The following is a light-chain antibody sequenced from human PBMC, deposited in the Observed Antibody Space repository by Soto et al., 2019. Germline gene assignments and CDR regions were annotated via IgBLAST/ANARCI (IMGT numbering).Light chain of an antibody. CDR3: SSYTISTTV. J-gene: IGLJ1*01. Sequence: QSALTQLASVSGSPGQSVTISCSGISSGAADYNYVSWYQQHPGKDPKLMISDVSNRPSGISDRFSGSKSGNTASLTISGLQAEDEADYYCSSYTISTTVFGTGTKLTVL. CDR1: SSGAADYNY. CDR2: DVS. V-gene: IGLV2-14*01.